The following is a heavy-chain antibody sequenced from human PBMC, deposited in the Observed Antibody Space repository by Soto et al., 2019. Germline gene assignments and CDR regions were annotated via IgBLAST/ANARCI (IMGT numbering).Heavy chain of an antibody. CDR3: ATYYYDSSGYPDAFDI. CDR2: INSDGSST. D-gene: IGHD3-22*01. J-gene: IGHJ3*02. CDR1: GFTFSSYW. V-gene: IGHV3-74*01. Sequence: PGGSLRLSCAASGFTFSSYWMHWVRQAPGKGLVWVSRINSDGSSTSYADSVKGRFTISRDNAKNTLYLQMNSLRAEDTAVYYCATYYYDSSGYPDAFDIWGQGTMVTVSS.